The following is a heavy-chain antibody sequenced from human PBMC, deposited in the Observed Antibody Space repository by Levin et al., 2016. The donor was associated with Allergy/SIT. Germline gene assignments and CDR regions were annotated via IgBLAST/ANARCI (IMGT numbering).Heavy chain of an antibody. Sequence: SQTLSLTCAISGDSVSSNNAAWNWIRQSPSGGLEWLGKTYYRSKWFNDYAVSVKGRITISADTSKNEFSLHLNSVTPDDSAVYFCATSTINMIRAYTLDVWGQGTTVTVSS. J-gene: IGHJ6*02. CDR2: TYYRSKWFN. V-gene: IGHV6-1*01. CDR1: GDSVSSNNAA. CDR3: ATSTINMIRAYTLDV. D-gene: IGHD3-22*01.